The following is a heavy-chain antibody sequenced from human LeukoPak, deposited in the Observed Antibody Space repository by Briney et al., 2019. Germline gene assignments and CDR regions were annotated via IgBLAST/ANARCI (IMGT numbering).Heavy chain of an antibody. Sequence: GESLKISCKGSGYSFTSYWIGWVRQMPGKGMEWMGIIYPGDSDTRYSPSFQGKVTISADKSISTAYLQWSSLKASDTAMYYCARLHYYDILTGYYFDYWGQGTLVTVSS. CDR2: IYPGDSDT. V-gene: IGHV5-51*01. J-gene: IGHJ4*02. CDR3: ARLHYYDILTGYYFDY. D-gene: IGHD3-9*01. CDR1: GYSFTSYW.